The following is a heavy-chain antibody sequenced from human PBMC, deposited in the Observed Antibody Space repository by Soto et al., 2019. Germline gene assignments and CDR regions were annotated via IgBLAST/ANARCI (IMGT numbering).Heavy chain of an antibody. D-gene: IGHD3-22*01. CDR1: GFTFSTSE. Sequence: EVPLVESGGGLGQPGGSLRLSCAASGFTFSTSEMSWVRQAPGKGLEWVSHISSSGTTTYYADSVKGRFTISRDNANHSLYLQMNSLRVADTAVYYCARWEVVTGLDYWGQGTWSPSPQ. CDR2: ISSSGTTT. V-gene: IGHV3-48*03. CDR3: ARWEVVTGLDY. J-gene: IGHJ4*02.